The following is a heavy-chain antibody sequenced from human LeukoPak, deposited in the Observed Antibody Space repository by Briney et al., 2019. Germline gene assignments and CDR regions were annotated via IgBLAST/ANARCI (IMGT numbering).Heavy chain of an antibody. CDR3: ARERSGNLFDY. Sequence: PSETLSLTCTVSGGSISSGGYYWSWIRQPPGKGLEWIGYIYYSGSTNYNPSLKSRVTISVDTSKNQFSLKLSSVTAADTAVYYCARERSGNLFDYWGQGTLVTVSS. CDR2: IYYSGST. CDR1: GGSISSGGYY. D-gene: IGHD1-26*01. J-gene: IGHJ4*02. V-gene: IGHV4-61*08.